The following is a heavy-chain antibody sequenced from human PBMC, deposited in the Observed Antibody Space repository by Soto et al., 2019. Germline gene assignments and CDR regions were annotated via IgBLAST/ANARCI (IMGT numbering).Heavy chain of an antibody. CDR1: GGTFSSYA. V-gene: IGHV1-69*13. CDR2: IIPIFSTA. J-gene: IGHJ6*02. D-gene: IGHD2-15*01. CDR3: ARDALDCSGGSCYLRGYYGMDV. Sequence: SVKGSCKASGGTFSSYAISWVRQAPGQGLEWMGGIIPIFSTANYAQKFQGRVTITADESTSTAYMELSSLRSEDTAVYYCARDALDCSGGSCYLRGYYGMDVWGQGTTVTVSS.